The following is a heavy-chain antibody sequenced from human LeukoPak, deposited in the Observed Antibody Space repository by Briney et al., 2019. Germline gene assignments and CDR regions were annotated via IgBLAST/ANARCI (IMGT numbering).Heavy chain of an antibody. CDR2: IYYSGST. CDR1: GGSISSSSHY. CDR3: ARRRAEYDSSAYYYVWLDP. Sequence: SETLSLTCTVSGGSISSSSHYWGWIRQPPGKGLEWIGSIYYSGSTYYNPSLKSRVTISVDTSKNQFSLKLSSVTAADTAVYYCARRRAEYDSSAYYYVWLDPWGQGNLVTVSS. V-gene: IGHV4-39*01. D-gene: IGHD3-22*01. J-gene: IGHJ5*02.